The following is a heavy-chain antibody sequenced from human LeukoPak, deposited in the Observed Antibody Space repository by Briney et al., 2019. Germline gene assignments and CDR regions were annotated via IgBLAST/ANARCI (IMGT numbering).Heavy chain of an antibody. CDR3: AKDRSASMTTVTHFDY. CDR1: GFTFDDYA. CDR2: ISWNSGSI. D-gene: IGHD4-17*01. Sequence: RLGGSLRLSCAASGFTFDDYAMHWVRQAPGKGLEWVSGISWNSGSIGYADSVKGRFTISRDNAKNSLYLQMNSLRAEDTALYYCAKDRSASMTTVTHFDYWGQGTLVTVSS. J-gene: IGHJ4*02. V-gene: IGHV3-9*01.